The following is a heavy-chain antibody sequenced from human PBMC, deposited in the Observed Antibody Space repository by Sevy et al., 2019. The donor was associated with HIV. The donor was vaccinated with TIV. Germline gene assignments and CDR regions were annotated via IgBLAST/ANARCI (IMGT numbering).Heavy chain of an antibody. Sequence: EGSLRLSCAASGFTFSDYYMSWIRQAPGKALEWVSYIRSSGSTIYYADSVKGRFTISRDNAKNSLYLQMNSLRAEDTAVYYCARDSAVVAAIDAFDIWGQGTMVTVSS. CDR1: GFTFSDYY. CDR2: IRSSGSTI. D-gene: IGHD2-15*01. J-gene: IGHJ3*02. CDR3: ARDSAVVAAIDAFDI. V-gene: IGHV3-11*01.